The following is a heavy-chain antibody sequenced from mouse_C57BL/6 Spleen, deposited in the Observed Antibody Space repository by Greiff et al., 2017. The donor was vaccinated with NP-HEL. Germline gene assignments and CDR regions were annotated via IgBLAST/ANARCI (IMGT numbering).Heavy chain of an antibody. CDR3: ARDSNYDAMDY. CDR2: IYPGSGST. J-gene: IGHJ4*01. D-gene: IGHD2-5*01. CDR1: GYTFTSYW. V-gene: IGHV1-55*01. Sequence: VQLQQSGAELVKPGASVKMSCKASGYTFTSYWITWVKQRPGQGLEWIGDIYPGSGSTNYNEKFKSKATLTVDTSSSTAYMQLSSLTSEDSAVYYCARDSNYDAMDYWGQGTSVTVSS.